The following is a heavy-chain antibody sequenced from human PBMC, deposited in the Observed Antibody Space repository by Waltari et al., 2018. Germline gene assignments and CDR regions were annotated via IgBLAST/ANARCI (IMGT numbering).Heavy chain of an antibody. Sequence: QVQLVQSGAEVKNPGYSVKVSCQASGGTFSSYAISWVRQAPGQGLEWMGGFIPIFVTANYAQKFQGRVTITADESTSTAYMELSSLRSEDTAVYYCAGGGLVVVAATSFDYWGQGTLVTVSS. CDR2: FIPIFVTA. D-gene: IGHD2-15*01. V-gene: IGHV1-69*01. CDR3: AGGGLVVVAATSFDY. CDR1: GGTFSSYA. J-gene: IGHJ4*02.